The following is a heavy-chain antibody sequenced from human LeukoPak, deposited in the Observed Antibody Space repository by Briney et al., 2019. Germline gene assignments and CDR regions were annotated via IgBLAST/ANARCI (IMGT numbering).Heavy chain of an antibody. V-gene: IGHV1-46*01. Sequence: ASVKVSCKASGYTFTSYYMHWVRQAPGQGLEWMGIINPSGGSTSYAQKFQGRVTMTRDMSTSIVYMELSSLRSEDTAVYYCATGSFVTTHWFDPWGQGTLVTVSS. J-gene: IGHJ5*02. CDR1: GYTFTSYY. CDR3: ATGSFVTTHWFDP. D-gene: IGHD4-17*01. CDR2: INPSGGST.